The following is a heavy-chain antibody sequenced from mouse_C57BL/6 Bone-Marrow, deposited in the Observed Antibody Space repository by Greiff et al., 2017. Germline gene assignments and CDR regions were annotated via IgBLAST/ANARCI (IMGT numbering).Heavy chain of an antibody. CDR1: GYTFTSYW. Sequence: VKLQQPGAELVRPGSSVKLSCKASGYTFTSYWMDWVKQRPGQGLEWIGNIYPSDSETHYNQKFKDKATLTVDKSSSTAYMQLSSLTSEDSAVYYCARKRGGDYAMDYWGQGTSVTVSS. CDR2: IYPSDSET. D-gene: IGHD1-1*02. J-gene: IGHJ4*01. CDR3: ARKRGGDYAMDY. V-gene: IGHV1-61*01.